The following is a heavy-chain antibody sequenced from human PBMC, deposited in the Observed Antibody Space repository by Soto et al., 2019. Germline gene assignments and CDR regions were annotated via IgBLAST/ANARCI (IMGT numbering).Heavy chain of an antibody. D-gene: IGHD2-15*01. J-gene: IGHJ6*02. CDR2: IYYSGST. Sequence: QLQLQESGPGLVKPSETLSLTCTVSGGSISSSSYYWGWIRQPPGKGLEWIGSIYYSGSTYYNPSLTSRVTISVDTSNNQISLKLSSVSAANTPVYYCATVRRYCSSGSCYPTYGMDVWGQGTTVTVSS. V-gene: IGHV4-39*01. CDR3: ATVRRYCSSGSCYPTYGMDV. CDR1: GGSISSSSYY.